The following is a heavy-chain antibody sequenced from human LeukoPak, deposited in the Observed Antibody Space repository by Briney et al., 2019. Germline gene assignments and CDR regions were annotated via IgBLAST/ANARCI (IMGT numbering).Heavy chain of an antibody. J-gene: IGHJ4*02. CDR3: ARQEWGQLLVFDY. D-gene: IGHD2-15*01. CDR2: IYYSGST. Sequence: PSETLSLTCTVSGGSISSYYWSWIRQPPGKGLEWIGYIYYSGSTNYNPSLKSRVTISVDTSKNQFSLKLNSVTAADTAVYYCARQEWGQLLVFDYWGQGTLVTVSS. CDR1: GGSISSYY. V-gene: IGHV4-59*08.